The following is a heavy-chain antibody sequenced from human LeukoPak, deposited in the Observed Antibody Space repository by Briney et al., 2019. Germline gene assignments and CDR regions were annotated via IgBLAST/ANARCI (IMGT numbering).Heavy chain of an antibody. D-gene: IGHD3-10*02. CDR3: AELGITMIGGV. V-gene: IGHV3-23*01. Sequence: GGSLRLSCGASGFTFSSYAMTWVRQAPGKGLEWVSDFSGSGGSTYYADSVKGRFTISRDNAKNSLYLQMNSLRAEDTAVYYCAELGITMIGGVWGKGTTVTISS. CDR1: GFTFSSYA. J-gene: IGHJ6*04. CDR2: FSGSGGST.